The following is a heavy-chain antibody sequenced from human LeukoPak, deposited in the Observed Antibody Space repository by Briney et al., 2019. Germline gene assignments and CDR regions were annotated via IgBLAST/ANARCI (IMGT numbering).Heavy chain of an antibody. CDR1: GGSISSYY. CDR3: ARVSRHGSLGPDDVFDV. J-gene: IGHJ3*01. Sequence: PSETLSLTCTVSGGSISSYYWSWIRQPPGKGLEWIGYIYYSGSTNYNPSLKSRVTISVDTSKNQFSLKLSSVTAADTAVYYCARVSRHGSLGPDDVFDVWGQGTRVTVSS. V-gene: IGHV4-59*08. CDR2: IYYSGST. D-gene: IGHD3-16*01.